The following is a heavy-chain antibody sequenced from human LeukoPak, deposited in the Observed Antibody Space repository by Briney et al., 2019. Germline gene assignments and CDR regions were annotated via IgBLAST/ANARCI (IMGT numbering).Heavy chain of an antibody. CDR3: ARASYTPFDF. V-gene: IGHV4-59*08. D-gene: IGHD2-15*01. J-gene: IGHJ4*02. CDR2: IYYSGST. CDR1: GGSISSYY. Sequence: PSETLSLTCTVSGGSISSYYWSWIRQPPGKGLEWIGYIYYSGSTNYNPSLKSRVTISVDTSKNQFSLNLSSVTAADTAVYYCARASYTPFDFWGQGTLVTVSS.